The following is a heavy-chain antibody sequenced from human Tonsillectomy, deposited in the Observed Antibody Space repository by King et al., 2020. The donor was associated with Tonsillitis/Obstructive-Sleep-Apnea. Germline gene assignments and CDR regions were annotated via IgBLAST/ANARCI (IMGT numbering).Heavy chain of an antibody. CDR3: ARAPLYYYDSSAYYNWFVP. Sequence: VQLQQWGAGLLKPSETLSLTCAVYGGSFSGYYWNWIRQPPGKGLEWIGEINHSGSTNYNSSLKSRVTISVDTSKNQFSLKLSSVTAADTAVYYCARAPLYYYDSSAYYNWFVPWGQGTLVTVSS. J-gene: IGHJ5*02. D-gene: IGHD3-22*01. CDR1: GGSFSGYY. V-gene: IGHV4-34*01. CDR2: INHSGST.